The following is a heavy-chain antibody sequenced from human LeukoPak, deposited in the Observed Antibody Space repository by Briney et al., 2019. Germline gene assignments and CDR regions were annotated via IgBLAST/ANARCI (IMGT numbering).Heavy chain of an antibody. J-gene: IGHJ4*02. CDR1: GYTFSGTGWY. CDR3: ARDGPEQMVDFDY. CDR2: IYPYTGAT. V-gene: IGHV1-2*02. Sequence: ASVKVSCKASGYTFSGTGWYLYWLRQAPGQGLECMVWIYPYTGATHYAQKFQGRVAMTRDTSISTAYMELSRLRPDDTAVYYCARDGPEQMVDFDYWGQGTLVTVSS. D-gene: IGHD6-13*01.